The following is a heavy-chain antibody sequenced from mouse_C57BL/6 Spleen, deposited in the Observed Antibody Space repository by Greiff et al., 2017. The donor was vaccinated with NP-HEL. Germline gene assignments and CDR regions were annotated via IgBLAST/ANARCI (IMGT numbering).Heavy chain of an antibody. CDR2: ISSGSSTI. V-gene: IGHV5-17*01. D-gene: IGHD1-1*01. CDR1: GFTFSDYG. J-gene: IGHJ4*01. Sequence: EVQRVESGGGLVKPGGSLKLSCAASGFTFSDYGMHWVRQAPEKGLELVAYISSGSSTIYYADTVKGRFTIFRDNAKNTLFLQMTSMRSEDTAMYYCARRTSSYDYYAMDYWGQGASVTVSS. CDR3: ARRTSSYDYYAMDY.